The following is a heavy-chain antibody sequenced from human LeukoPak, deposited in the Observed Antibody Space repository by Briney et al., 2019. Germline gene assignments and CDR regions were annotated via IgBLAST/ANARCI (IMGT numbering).Heavy chain of an antibody. D-gene: IGHD6-13*01. Sequence: ASVKVSCKASGYTFTGYYMHWVRQAPGQGLEWMGWINPNSGGTNYAQKSQGRVTMTRDTSISTAYMELSRLRSDDTAVYYCARVPRIAAAGSYFDYWGQGTLVTVSS. CDR3: ARVPRIAAAGSYFDY. CDR1: GYTFTGYY. CDR2: INPNSGGT. V-gene: IGHV1-2*02. J-gene: IGHJ4*02.